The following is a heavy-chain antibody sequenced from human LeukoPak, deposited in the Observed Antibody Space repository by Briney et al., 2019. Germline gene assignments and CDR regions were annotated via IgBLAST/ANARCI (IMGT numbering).Heavy chain of an antibody. J-gene: IGHJ4*02. Sequence: ASVKVSCKASGYTFTDYYIHWVRQAPGQGLEWMGWINSNSGSTNYAQRFQGRVTVTRDTSSSTAYMELSSLRSEDTAVYYCARGGGGFYLFDYWGQGTLVTVSS. CDR2: INSNSGST. D-gene: IGHD3-16*01. CDR1: GYTFTDYY. V-gene: IGHV1-2*02. CDR3: ARGGGGFYLFDY.